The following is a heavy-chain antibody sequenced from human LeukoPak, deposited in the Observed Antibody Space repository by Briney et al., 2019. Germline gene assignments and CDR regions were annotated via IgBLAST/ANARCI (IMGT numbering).Heavy chain of an antibody. CDR2: ISGSGGST. CDR3: ARDRHYYDN. J-gene: IGHJ4*02. Sequence: GGSLRLSCAASGFTFSSYAMSWVRQAPGKGLEWVSAISGSGGSTYYADSVKGRFTISRENAKNSLYLRMNSLRAEDTAVYYCARDRHYYDNWGQGTLVTVSS. CDR1: GFTFSSYA. V-gene: IGHV3-23*01.